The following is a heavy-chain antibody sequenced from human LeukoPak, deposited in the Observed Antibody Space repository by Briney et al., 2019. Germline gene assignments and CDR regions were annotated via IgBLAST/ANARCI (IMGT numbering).Heavy chain of an antibody. Sequence: SETLSLTCTVSGASISSYYCSWIRQPPGKGLEWIGYIYYIVSTNYNPSLKSRVTISVDTSKNQFSLKLSSVTAADTAVYYCASGTVQLEAGGWFDPWGQGTLVTVSS. CDR1: GASISSYY. J-gene: IGHJ5*02. D-gene: IGHD1-1*01. CDR2: IYYIVST. V-gene: IGHV4-59*01. CDR3: ASGTVQLEAGGWFDP.